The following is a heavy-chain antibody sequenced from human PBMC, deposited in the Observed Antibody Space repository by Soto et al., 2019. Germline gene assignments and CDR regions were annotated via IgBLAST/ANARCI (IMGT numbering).Heavy chain of an antibody. CDR2: IYYSGST. Sequence: QVQLQESGPGLVKPSQTLSLTCTVSGGSISSGDYYWSWIRQPPGKGLEWIGYIYYSGSTYYNPSRTRRVTISVYPSKNYFSLKLSSVSAADTAVYYCAIQYSYGAGSQGGAGYSQHWCQGTLVTVSS. J-gene: IGHJ1*01. V-gene: IGHV4-30-4*01. CDR1: GGSISSGDYY. D-gene: IGHD3-10*01. CDR3: AIQYSYGAGSQGGAGYSQH.